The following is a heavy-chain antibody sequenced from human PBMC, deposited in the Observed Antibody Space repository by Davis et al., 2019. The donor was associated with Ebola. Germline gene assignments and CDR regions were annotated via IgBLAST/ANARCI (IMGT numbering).Heavy chain of an antibody. CDR2: TRNKANSYTT. CDR1: GFTFSDHY. V-gene: IGHV3-72*01. J-gene: IGHJ3*02. CDR3: ARDGGYCSSTSCYSDAFDI. Sequence: GESLKISCVASGFTFSDHYMDWVRQAPGKGLEWVGRTRNKANSYTTEYAASVKGRFTISRDDSKNSLYLQMNSLKTEDTAVYYCARDGGYCSSTSCYSDAFDIWGQGTMVTVSS. D-gene: IGHD2-2*01.